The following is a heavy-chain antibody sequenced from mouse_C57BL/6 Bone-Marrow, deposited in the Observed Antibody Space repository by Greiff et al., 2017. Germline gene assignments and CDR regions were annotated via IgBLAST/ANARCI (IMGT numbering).Heavy chain of an antibody. CDR1: GYTFTSYW. J-gene: IGHJ4*01. Sequence: QVQLQRSGAELVKPGASVKMSCKASGYTFTSYWITWVKQRPGQGLEWIGDIYPGSGSTNYNEKFKSKATLTVDTSSSTAYMQLSSLTSEDTAVYYCAREEDYWGQGTSVTVSS. V-gene: IGHV1-55*01. CDR2: IYPGSGST. CDR3: AREEDY.